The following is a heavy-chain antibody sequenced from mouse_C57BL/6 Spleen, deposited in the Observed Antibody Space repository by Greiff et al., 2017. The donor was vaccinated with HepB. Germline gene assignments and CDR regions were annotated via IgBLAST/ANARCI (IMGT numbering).Heavy chain of an antibody. V-gene: IGHV1-18*01. CDR3: ARGDYGSSLDWYFDV. J-gene: IGHJ1*03. D-gene: IGHD1-1*01. Sequence: SGPELVKPGASVKIPCKASGYTFTDYNMDWVKQSHGKSLEWIGDINPNNGGTIYNQKFKGKATLTVDKSSSTAYMELRSLTSEDTAVYYCARGDYGSSLDWYFDVWGTGTTVTVSS. CDR2: INPNNGGT. CDR1: GYTFTDYN.